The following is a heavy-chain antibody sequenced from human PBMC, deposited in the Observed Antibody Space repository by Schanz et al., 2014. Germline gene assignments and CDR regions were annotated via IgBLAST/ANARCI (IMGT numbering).Heavy chain of an antibody. CDR1: GFPFSDYF. J-gene: IGHJ3*02. CDR3: AKGRFGELSAFDI. V-gene: IGHV3-11*01. Sequence: VHLLESGGGLVPPGGSLRLSCAASGFPFSDYFIAWIRQPPGRGLEWVSYIGNGGVTIYYADSVKGRFTISRDNSKNSLYLQMNSLRAEDAAVYYCAKGRFGELSAFDIWGQGTMVTVSS. D-gene: IGHD3-10*01. CDR2: IGNGGVTI.